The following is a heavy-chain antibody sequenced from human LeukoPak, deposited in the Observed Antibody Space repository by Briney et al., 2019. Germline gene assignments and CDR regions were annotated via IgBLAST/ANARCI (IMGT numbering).Heavy chain of an antibody. D-gene: IGHD6-13*01. Sequence: QPGGSLRLFCAASGFIVNINYMSWVRHAPGKGLEWVSVIYSGGNTYYADSVKGRFTISRDNSKNTLYLQMNTLRAEDTAVYYCARSVSSAWSPFDYWGQGTLVTVSS. CDR3: ARSVSSAWSPFDY. CDR1: GFIVNINY. CDR2: IYSGGNT. J-gene: IGHJ4*02. V-gene: IGHV3-53*05.